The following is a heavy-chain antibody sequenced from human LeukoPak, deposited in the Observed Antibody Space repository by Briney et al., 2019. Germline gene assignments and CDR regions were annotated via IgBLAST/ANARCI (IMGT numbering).Heavy chain of an antibody. V-gene: IGHV3-53*05. CDR3: VKEAYYGWGSSPTFYFDY. CDR2: IYSGGST. D-gene: IGHD3-10*01. J-gene: IGHJ4*02. CDR1: GFTVSNNY. Sequence: GGSLRLSCAASGFTVSNNYMSWVRQAPGKGLERVSVIYSGGSTYYADSAKGRFTISRDNSRNTVFLQMNRLRPEDTAVYYCVKEAYYGWGSSPTFYFDYWGQGTRVTVSS.